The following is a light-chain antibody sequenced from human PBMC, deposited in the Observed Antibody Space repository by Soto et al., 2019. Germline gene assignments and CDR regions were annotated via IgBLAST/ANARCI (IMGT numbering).Light chain of an antibody. Sequence: EIVLTQSPATLSVSPGESATLSCRASQGISSLLAWYQQKPGQAPRLLIYAASTRAAGIPARFSGSGSGTDFTLTISSLQSEEFAVYYCQQYYDWPITVGQGTRLEIK. J-gene: IGKJ5*01. CDR3: QQYYDWPIT. CDR2: AAS. CDR1: QGISSL. V-gene: IGKV3-15*01.